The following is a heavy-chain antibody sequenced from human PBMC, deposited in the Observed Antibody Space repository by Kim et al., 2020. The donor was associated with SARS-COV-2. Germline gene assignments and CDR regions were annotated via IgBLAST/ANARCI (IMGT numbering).Heavy chain of an antibody. CDR2: IYYSGST. J-gene: IGHJ4*02. V-gene: IGHV4-39*01. CDR1: GGSISSSSYY. Sequence: SETLSLTCTVSGGSISSSSYYWGWIRQPPGKGLEWIGSIYYSGSTYYNPSLKSRVTISVDTSKNQFSLKLSSVTAADTAVYYCASPYYYDSSGYYDYWGQGTLVTVSS. CDR3: ASPYYYDSSGYYDY. D-gene: IGHD3-22*01.